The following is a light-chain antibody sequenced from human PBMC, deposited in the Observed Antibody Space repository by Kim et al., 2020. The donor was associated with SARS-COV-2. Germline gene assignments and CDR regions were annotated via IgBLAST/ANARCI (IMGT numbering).Light chain of an antibody. CDR1: NVGHKF. CDR2: RDT. V-gene: IGLV3-1*01. J-gene: IGLJ3*02. Sequence: VSVSPGQTATIACSGDNVGHKFASWYQQKPGQSPVVVIYRDTRRPSGIPERFSGSKSGNTATLTIRGTQAMDEADYYCQTWDTSVVFGGGTQLTVL. CDR3: QTWDTSVV.